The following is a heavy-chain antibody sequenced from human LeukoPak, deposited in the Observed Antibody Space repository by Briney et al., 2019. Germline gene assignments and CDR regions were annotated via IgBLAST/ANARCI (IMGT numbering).Heavy chain of an antibody. D-gene: IGHD6-19*01. CDR2: IDTSGGT. Sequence: SETLSLTCTVSGGSIGSGSDYWSWIRQPAGKGLEWIGHIDTSGGTNYNPSLKSRVTISVDTSKNQFSLELSSVTAADTAVYYCVRDHLAVAGMRLAWFDPWGQGTVVTVSS. CDR3: VRDHLAVAGMRLAWFDP. J-gene: IGHJ5*02. CDR1: GGSIGSGSDY. V-gene: IGHV4-61*09.